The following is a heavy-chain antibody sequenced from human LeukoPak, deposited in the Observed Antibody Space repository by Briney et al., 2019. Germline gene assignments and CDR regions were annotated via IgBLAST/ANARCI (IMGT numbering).Heavy chain of an antibody. J-gene: IGHJ5*02. CDR1: GGSISSYY. CDR3: ARTTYDFWSGYSPEDNWFDP. V-gene: IGHV4-59*12. CDR2: ISDIGSI. Sequence: PSETLSLTCTVSGGSISSYYWSWIRQPPGKGLEWIAYISDIGSINYNPSLKSRVTISVDTSKNQFSLKLSSVTAADTAVYYCARTTYDFWSGYSPEDNWFDPWGQGTLVTVSS. D-gene: IGHD3-3*01.